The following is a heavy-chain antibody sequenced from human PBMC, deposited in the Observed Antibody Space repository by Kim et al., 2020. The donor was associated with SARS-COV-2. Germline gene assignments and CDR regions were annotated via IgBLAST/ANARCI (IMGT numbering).Heavy chain of an antibody. CDR3: ATRSGIEDYYNGMNV. CDR1: GYLFTGYA. CDR2: INTVTGSP. Sequence: ASVKVSCRACGYLFTGYAVNWVRQAPGQGPEWMGWINTVTGSPTYAQGFTGRFVFSSDVSVTTAYLEISRLKAEDTAVYYCATRSGIEDYYNGMNVWGQGTTVTVSS. D-gene: IGHD2-15*01. J-gene: IGHJ6*02. V-gene: IGHV7-4-1*02.